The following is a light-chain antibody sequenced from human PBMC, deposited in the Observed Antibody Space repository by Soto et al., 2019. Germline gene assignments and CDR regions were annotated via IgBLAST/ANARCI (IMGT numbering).Light chain of an antibody. CDR2: GAS. V-gene: IGKV3-20*01. Sequence: TQSPSTLSASVGDRVTITCRASQDISSRLAWYQQKPGQAPRLLISGASSRATGIPDRFSGSGFGTDFTLTISRLEPEDFALYYCQHYAGGSRITFGQGTRLEIK. J-gene: IGKJ5*01. CDR1: QDISSR. CDR3: QHYAGGSRIT.